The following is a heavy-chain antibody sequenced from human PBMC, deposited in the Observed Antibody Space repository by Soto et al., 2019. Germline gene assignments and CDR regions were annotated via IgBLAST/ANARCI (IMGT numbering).Heavy chain of an antibody. CDR3: ARDVVEICSGGSCVGQEFDY. CDR1: GVSISSGGYY. Sequence: TLALSCAVSGVSISSGGYYGSWIREHPGKGLEWIGYIYYSGSTYYNPSLKSRVTISVDTSKNQFSLKLSSVTAADTAVYYCARDVVEICSGGSCVGQEFDYWGQGTLVTVSS. CDR2: IYYSGST. J-gene: IGHJ4*02. D-gene: IGHD2-15*01. V-gene: IGHV4-31*11.